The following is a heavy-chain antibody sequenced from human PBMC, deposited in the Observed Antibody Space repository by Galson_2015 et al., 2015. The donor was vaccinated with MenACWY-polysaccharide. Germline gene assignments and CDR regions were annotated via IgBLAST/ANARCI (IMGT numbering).Heavy chain of an antibody. V-gene: IGHV4-39*01. Sequence: ETLSLTCTVSGGSISISSYYWGWIRQPPGKGLAWIGTIYYGGSTYYNPSLKSRVTISVDTSKNQFSLKLTSVTAADTAVYYCARQGGSGRSHDYWGQGTLVTVSS. CDR3: ARQGGSGRSHDY. J-gene: IGHJ4*02. CDR2: IYYGGST. D-gene: IGHD5-12*01. CDR1: GGSISISSYY.